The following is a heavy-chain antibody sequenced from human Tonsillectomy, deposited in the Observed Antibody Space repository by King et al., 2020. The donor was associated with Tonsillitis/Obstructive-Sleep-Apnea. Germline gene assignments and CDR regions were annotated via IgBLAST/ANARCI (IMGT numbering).Heavy chain of an antibody. D-gene: IGHD3-16*02. J-gene: IGHJ5*02. Sequence: QLVQSGAEVKKPGESLKISCKGFGYSFTSYWIGWVRQMPGKGLEWMGIIYPGDSDTRYSPSFQGQVTISADKSISTAYLQWSSLKASDTAMYYCARLHPPSVWGSYRYPVGWFDPWGQGTLVTVSS. CDR3: ARLHPPSVWGSYRYPVGWFDP. V-gene: IGHV5-51*01. CDR1: GYSFTSYW. CDR2: IYPGDSDT.